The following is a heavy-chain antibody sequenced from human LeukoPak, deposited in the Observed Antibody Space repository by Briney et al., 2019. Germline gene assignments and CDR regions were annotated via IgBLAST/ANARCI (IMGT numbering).Heavy chain of an antibody. D-gene: IGHD6-6*01. V-gene: IGHV4-38-2*02. J-gene: IGHJ6*03. Sequence: SETLSLTCTVSGYSISSGYYWGWIRQPPGKGLEWIGSIYHSGSTYYNPSPKSRVTISVDTSKNQFSLKLSSVTAADTAVYYCARVSSSSVNYYYYYYMDVWGKGTTVTVSS. CDR2: IYHSGST. CDR3: ARVSSSSVNYYYYYYMDV. CDR1: GYSISSGYY.